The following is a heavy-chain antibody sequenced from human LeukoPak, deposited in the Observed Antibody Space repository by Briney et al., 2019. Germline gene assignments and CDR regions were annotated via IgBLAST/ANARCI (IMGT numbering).Heavy chain of an antibody. CDR1: GFTVSGYY. CDR3: ARGFRIGDMTIFAY. D-gene: IGHD3-3*01. J-gene: IGHJ4*02. CDR2: ISTDSGGT. V-gene: IGHV1-2*02. Sequence: ASVKVSCKASGFTVSGYYMQWVRQAPGQGLEWMGWISTDSGGTGYAENFQGRVAMTRDTSISTYYMELTRLRSDDTAVYFCARGFRIGDMTIFAYWGQGTLVTVSS.